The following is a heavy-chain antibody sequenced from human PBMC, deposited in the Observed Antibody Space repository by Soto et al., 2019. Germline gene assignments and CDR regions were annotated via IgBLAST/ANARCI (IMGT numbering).Heavy chain of an antibody. D-gene: IGHD6-19*01. J-gene: IGHJ4*02. V-gene: IGHV3-23*01. CDR2: ISGSGGST. CDR1: GFTFSSYA. CDR3: GIRSSVWYFEY. Sequence: EVQLLESGGGLVQPGGSLRLSCAASGFTFSSYAMNWVRQAPGKGLEWVSVISGSGGSTYYADSVKGRFTISRDNSKNRPYLQMSSLRAEDTAFSDCGIRSSVWYFEYWGQGTLVTVSS.